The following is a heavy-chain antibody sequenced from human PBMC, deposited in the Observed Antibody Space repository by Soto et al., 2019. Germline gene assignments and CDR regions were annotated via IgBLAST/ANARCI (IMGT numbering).Heavy chain of an antibody. CDR3: ARFQSLTGTTWDYYYYGMDV. J-gene: IGHJ6*02. CDR1: GFTFSSHS. Sequence: GGSLRLSCAASGFTFSSHSMNWVRQAPGKRLEWVSSISSSSSYIYYADSVKGRFTISRDNAKNSLYLQMNSLRAEDTAVYYCARFQSLTGTTWDYYYYGMDVWGQGTTVTVSS. D-gene: IGHD1-7*01. V-gene: IGHV3-21*01. CDR2: ISSSSSYI.